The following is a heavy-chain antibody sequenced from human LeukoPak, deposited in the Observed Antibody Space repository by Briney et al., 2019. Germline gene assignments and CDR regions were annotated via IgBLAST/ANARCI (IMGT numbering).Heavy chain of an antibody. Sequence: GALRLSCVALEFSFETYWMSCVRQAPGKGPEWVANINEDGSEKHYVGSVRGRFTISRDNADNSLHLQMNSMRHEDMAVYYCARGETMDVWGKGTTVTVSS. D-gene: IGHD5-24*01. J-gene: IGHJ6*03. CDR1: EFSFETYW. CDR2: INEDGSEK. V-gene: IGHV3-7*01. CDR3: ARGETMDV.